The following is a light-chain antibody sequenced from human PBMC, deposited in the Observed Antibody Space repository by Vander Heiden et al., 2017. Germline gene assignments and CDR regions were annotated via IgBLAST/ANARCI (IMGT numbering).Light chain of an antibody. J-gene: IGLJ1*01. CDR3: QVWDSTTDHHV. Sequence: SYVLTQPPSLSVAPGQTAKITCEGKNIGSKSVHWYQQRPGQAPVLVVYDDSDRPSGIPERFSGSNSGNAATLTISRVEAGDEADYYCQVWDSTTDHHVFATGTKVTVL. CDR2: DDS. V-gene: IGLV3-21*02. CDR1: NIGSKS.